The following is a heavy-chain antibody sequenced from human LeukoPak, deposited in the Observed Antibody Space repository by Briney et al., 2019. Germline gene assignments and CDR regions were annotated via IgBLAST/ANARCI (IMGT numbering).Heavy chain of an antibody. D-gene: IGHD2-15*01. CDR2: INGSSSDT. V-gene: IGHV3-11*03. CDR1: GFTFSDYY. CDR3: ARRGTTYCTVDSCHPIWFDP. J-gene: IGHJ5*02. Sequence: GGSLRLSCAASGFTFSDYYMTWIRQAPGRGLEWISYINGSSSDTKYADSVKGRFTISRDNAKNSVYLLMNSLRAEDTAVYYCARRGTTYCTVDSCHPIWFDPWGQGTLVTVSS.